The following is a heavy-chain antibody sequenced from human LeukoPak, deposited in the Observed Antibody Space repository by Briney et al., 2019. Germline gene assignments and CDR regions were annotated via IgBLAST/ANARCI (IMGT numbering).Heavy chain of an antibody. V-gene: IGHV4-31*03. CDR2: IYYSGST. D-gene: IGHD4-17*01. Sequence: TLSLTCTVSGGSISSGGYYWSWIRQHPGKGLEWIGYIYYSGSTYYNPSLKSRVTISVDTSKNQFSLKLSSVTAADTAVYYCARSTVTRMGVNYFDYWGQGTLVTVSS. CDR1: GGSISSGGYY. CDR3: ARSTVTRMGVNYFDY. J-gene: IGHJ4*02.